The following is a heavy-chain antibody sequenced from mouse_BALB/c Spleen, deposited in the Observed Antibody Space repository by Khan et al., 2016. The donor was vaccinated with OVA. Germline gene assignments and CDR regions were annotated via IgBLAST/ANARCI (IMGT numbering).Heavy chain of an antibody. V-gene: IGHV3-1*02. CDR1: GYSITGGYS. CDR3: ARSGTTVVAYWYFDV. CDR2: IHYSGRT. J-gene: IGHJ1*01. Sequence: EVKLLESGPDLVKPSQSLSLTCTVTGYSITGGYSWHWIRQFPGNKLEWMGYIHYSGRTNYNPSLKSRISITRDTSKNQFFLQLNSVTTEDTATYDCARSGTTVVAYWYFDVWGAGTTVTVSS. D-gene: IGHD1-1*01.